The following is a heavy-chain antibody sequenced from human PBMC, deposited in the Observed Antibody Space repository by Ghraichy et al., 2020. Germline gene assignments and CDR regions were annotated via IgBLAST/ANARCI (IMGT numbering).Heavy chain of an antibody. V-gene: IGHV4-59*01. CDR2: IYYSGST. Sequence: SETLSLTCTVSGGSISSYYWSWIRQPPGKGLEWIGHIYYSGSTNYNPSLKSRVTISVDTSKNQFSLRLSSVTAADTAVYYCAGGHMATRAGAEFDPWGQGTLVTVSS. D-gene: IGHD5-24*01. CDR3: AGGHMATRAGAEFDP. CDR1: GGSISSYY. J-gene: IGHJ5*02.